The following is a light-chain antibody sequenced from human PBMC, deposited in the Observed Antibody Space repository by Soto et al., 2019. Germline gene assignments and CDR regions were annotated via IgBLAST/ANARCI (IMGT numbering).Light chain of an antibody. Sequence: LTQPASVSGAPGQSITISCTGTDSDVGGFNYVSWYQQYPGKAPKLMIYDVSDRPSGVSNRFSGSKSGNTASLTISGLQAEDEADYYCSSYTAYTTYVFGTGTKVTV. CDR1: DSDVGGFNY. J-gene: IGLJ1*01. CDR2: DVS. CDR3: SSYTAYTTYV. V-gene: IGLV2-14*03.